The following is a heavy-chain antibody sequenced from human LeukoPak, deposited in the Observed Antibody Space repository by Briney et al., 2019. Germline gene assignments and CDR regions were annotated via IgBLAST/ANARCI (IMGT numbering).Heavy chain of an antibody. J-gene: IGHJ6*02. D-gene: IGHD1-14*01. CDR2: IYHSGST. V-gene: IGHV4-30-2*01. Sequence: SETLSLTCAVSGGSISSGGYSWSWIRQPPGKGLEWIGYIYHSGSTYYNPSLKSRVTISVDRSKNQLSLKLSSVTAADTAVYYCARTTGGGMDVWGQGTTVTVSS. CDR3: ARTTGGGMDV. CDR1: GGSISSGGYS.